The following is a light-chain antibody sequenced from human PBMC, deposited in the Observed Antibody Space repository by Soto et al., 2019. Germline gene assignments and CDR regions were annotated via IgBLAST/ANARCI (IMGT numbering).Light chain of an antibody. CDR3: NSHTSSGFRV. J-gene: IGLJ1*01. CDR1: SSDIGGYNY. V-gene: IGLV2-14*01. Sequence: QSALTQPPSASGSPGQSVTISCTGTSSDIGGYNYVSWYQQHPGKAPRLMIYEVSNRPSGVSNRFSGSKSGYTASLTISGLQAEDEADYYCNSHTSSGFRVFGTGTKLTVL. CDR2: EVS.